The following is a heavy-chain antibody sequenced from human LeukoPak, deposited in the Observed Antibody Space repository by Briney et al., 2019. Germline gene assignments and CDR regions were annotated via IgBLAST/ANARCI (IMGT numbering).Heavy chain of an antibody. Sequence: SETLSLTCTVSGGSIRSSSYYWGWIRQPPGKGLEWIGSIYYSGNSYYNPSLKSRVTISIDTSKNQFSLKLSSVTAADTAVYYCARDPSSGSYYKRGNYWGQGTLVTVSS. CDR2: IYYSGNS. J-gene: IGHJ4*02. CDR1: GGSIRSSSYY. D-gene: IGHD3-10*01. CDR3: ARDPSSGSYYKRGNY. V-gene: IGHV4-39*07.